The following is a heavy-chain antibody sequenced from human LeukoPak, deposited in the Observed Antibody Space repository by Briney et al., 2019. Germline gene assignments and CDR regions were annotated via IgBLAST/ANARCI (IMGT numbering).Heavy chain of an antibody. CDR3: VREGGYDPFEN. D-gene: IGHD5-12*01. V-gene: IGHV3-74*01. Sequence: GGSLRLSCAASGVTFSYYWMHWVRRAPGKGLVWVSRIDSDGSSTSYAGSVKGRFTISRDNAKNTLYLQMNSLRAEDTALYYCVREGGYDPFENWGQGTLVTVSS. J-gene: IGHJ4*02. CDR2: IDSDGSST. CDR1: GVTFSYYW.